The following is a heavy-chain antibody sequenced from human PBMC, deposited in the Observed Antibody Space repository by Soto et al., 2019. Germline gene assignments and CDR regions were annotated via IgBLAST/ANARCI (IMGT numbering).Heavy chain of an antibody. CDR3: ARDHDFWSGYYYFDY. J-gene: IGHJ4*02. Sequence: GASVKVSCKASGYTFTGYYMHWVRQAPGQGLEWMGWINPNSGGTNYAQKFQGWVTMTRDTSISTAYMGLSRLRSDDTAVYYCARDHDFWSGYYYFDYWGQGTLVTVSS. CDR1: GYTFTGYY. CDR2: INPNSGGT. D-gene: IGHD3-3*01. V-gene: IGHV1-2*04.